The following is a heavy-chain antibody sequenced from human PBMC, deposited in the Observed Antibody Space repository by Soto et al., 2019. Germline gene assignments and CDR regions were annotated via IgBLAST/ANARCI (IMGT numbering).Heavy chain of an antibody. Sequence: GGSLRLSCAASGFTFRNYWMYWVRQAPGKGLVWVSRINGDGSLTNYADSVKGRFTISRDNAKNTLYLQMTSLRAEDTAVYYCSRSAGEWEPLPPDYWGPGTLVTVSS. CDR1: GFTFRNYW. CDR2: INGDGSLT. V-gene: IGHV3-74*01. J-gene: IGHJ4*02. D-gene: IGHD1-26*01. CDR3: SRSAGEWEPLPPDY.